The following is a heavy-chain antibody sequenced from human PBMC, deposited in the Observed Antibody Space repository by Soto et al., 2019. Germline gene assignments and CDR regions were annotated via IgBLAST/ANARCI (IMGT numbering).Heavy chain of an antibody. CDR3: AKEGSGGSNWFDP. J-gene: IGHJ5*02. CDR1: GDSINNSY. Sequence: SLTFTVSGDSINNSYWSWIRQPAGKGLEWIGRIHSSGTTNLNPSLKTRVTMSADTSKNQLSLKLRSVTAADTAVYYCAKEGSGGSNWFDPWGPGTQVTVSS. V-gene: IGHV4-4*07. CDR2: IHSSGTT. D-gene: IGHD1-26*01.